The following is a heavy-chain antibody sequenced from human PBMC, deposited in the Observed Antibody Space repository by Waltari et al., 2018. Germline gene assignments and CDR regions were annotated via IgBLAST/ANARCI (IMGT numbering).Heavy chain of an antibody. CDR1: GGSISSYS. V-gene: IGHV4-4*07. Sequence: QVQLQASGPGLVKPSETLSLTCTVSGGSISSYSWRWIRQPAGKGLAWIGRIYTSGSTNYNPSLKSRVTMSVDTSKNQFSLKLSSVTAADTAVYYCARGGGYNGNIDYWGQGTLVTVSS. D-gene: IGHD5-12*01. CDR2: IYTSGST. J-gene: IGHJ4*02. CDR3: ARGGGYNGNIDY.